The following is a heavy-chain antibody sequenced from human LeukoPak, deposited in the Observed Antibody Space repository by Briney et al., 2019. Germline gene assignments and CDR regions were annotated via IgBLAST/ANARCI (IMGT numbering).Heavy chain of an antibody. J-gene: IGHJ4*02. Sequence: GESLKIPCKGSGYSFTSYWIGWVRQMPGKGLEWMGIIYPGDSDTRYSPSFQGQVTISADKSISTAYLQWSSLKASDTAMYYCARQGGDYVWGSYRYTEFDYWGQGTLVTVSS. D-gene: IGHD3-16*02. V-gene: IGHV5-51*01. CDR3: ARQGGDYVWGSYRYTEFDY. CDR2: IYPGDSDT. CDR1: GYSFTSYW.